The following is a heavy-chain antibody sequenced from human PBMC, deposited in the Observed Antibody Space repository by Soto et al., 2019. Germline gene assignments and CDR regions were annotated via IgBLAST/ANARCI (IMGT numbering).Heavy chain of an antibody. CDR3: ASGVSGDHDLHY. D-gene: IGHD3-10*01. J-gene: IGHJ4*02. Sequence: QVQLVESGGGVVQPGRSLRLACAASGFTFSRYCMHWVRQAPGKGLEWVAVIWYDVSNKYYADSVKGRFTISRDNSKNTLYLQMLRLRAADTAVYYCASGVSGDHDLHYWGQGTLVTVSS. CDR2: IWYDVSNK. V-gene: IGHV3-33*01. CDR1: GFTFSRYC.